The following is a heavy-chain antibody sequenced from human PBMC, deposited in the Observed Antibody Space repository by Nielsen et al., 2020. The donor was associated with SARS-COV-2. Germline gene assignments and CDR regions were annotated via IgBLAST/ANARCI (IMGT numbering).Heavy chain of an antibody. D-gene: IGHD3-3*01. J-gene: IGHJ4*02. CDR2: IWYDGTNE. Sequence: GESLKISCRASGLIFGTYGMHLVRQAPGKGLEWVAGIWYDGTNENYAESVKGRFTISRDNSKNTLFLQMDSLTADDTAVYYCARLSNFWSGYNDYWGQGTLVIVSS. V-gene: IGHV3-33*01. CDR3: ARLSNFWSGYNDY. CDR1: GLIFGTYG.